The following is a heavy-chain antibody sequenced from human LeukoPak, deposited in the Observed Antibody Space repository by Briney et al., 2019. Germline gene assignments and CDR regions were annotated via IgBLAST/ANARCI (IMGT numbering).Heavy chain of an antibody. Sequence: GGSLRLSCAASGFTFSSYWMSWVRQAPGKGLEWVANIKQDGSEKYYVDSVKGRFTISRDNAKNSLYLQMNSLRAEDTAVYYCARDSGYDFHHYYYMDVWGKGTTVTVSS. CDR3: ARDSGYDFHHYYYMDV. V-gene: IGHV3-7*01. J-gene: IGHJ6*03. CDR1: GFTFSSYW. D-gene: IGHD5-12*01. CDR2: IKQDGSEK.